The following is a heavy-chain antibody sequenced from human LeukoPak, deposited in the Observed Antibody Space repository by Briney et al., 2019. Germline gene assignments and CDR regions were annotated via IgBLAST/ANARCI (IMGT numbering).Heavy chain of an antibody. Sequence: SETLSLTCTVSGGSISGDHWNWIRQPPGKGLEWVGDIYYSGNTNYNLSLKSRVTISVDTTKNQFSLKLNSVTAADTAVYYCARRNDFGIWGQGTMVTVSS. V-gene: IGHV4-59*08. CDR3: ARRNDFGI. CDR1: GGSISGDH. J-gene: IGHJ3*02. CDR2: IYYSGNT.